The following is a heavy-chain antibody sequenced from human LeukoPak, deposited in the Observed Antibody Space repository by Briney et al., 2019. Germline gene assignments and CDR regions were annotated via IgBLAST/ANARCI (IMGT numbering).Heavy chain of an antibody. Sequence: SETLSLTCAVYGGSFSGYYWSWIRQPPGKGLEWIGEINHSGSTNYNPSLKSRVTISVDTSKNQFSLKLSSVTAADTAVYYCASFVGATDYWGQGTLVTVSS. CDR3: ASFVGATDY. V-gene: IGHV4-34*01. J-gene: IGHJ4*02. D-gene: IGHD1-26*01. CDR2: INHSGST. CDR1: GGSFSGYY.